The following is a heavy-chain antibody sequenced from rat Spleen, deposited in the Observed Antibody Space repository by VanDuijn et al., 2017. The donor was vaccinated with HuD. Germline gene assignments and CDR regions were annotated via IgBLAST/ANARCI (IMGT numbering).Heavy chain of an antibody. V-gene: IGHV5S13*01. J-gene: IGHJ3*01. Sequence: EVRLVESGGALVQPGRPLKISCADSKLNFSDYDMAWVRQTPAKGLEWIASISTAGTNTYYRDSVKGRFTISRDDAKNTQYLQMDSLRSEDTATYYCARHGGLRNWFAHLGQGTLVTVSS. CDR3: ARHGGLRNWFAH. CDR1: KLNFSDYD. D-gene: IGHD1-11*01. CDR2: ISTAGTNT.